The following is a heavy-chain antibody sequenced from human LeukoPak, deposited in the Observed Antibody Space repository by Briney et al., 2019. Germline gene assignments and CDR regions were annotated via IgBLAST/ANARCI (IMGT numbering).Heavy chain of an antibody. CDR3: ATSLWSVYYFDY. CDR2: MYYSGGT. CDR1: GGSISGSISSSTYY. J-gene: IGHJ4*02. V-gene: IGHV4-39*01. D-gene: IGHD3-3*01. Sequence: NPSETLSLTCTVSGGSISGSISSSTYYWGWIRQPPGKGLEWIGNMYYSGGTYYNPSLKSRVTISVDASKNRFSLKLNSVTAADTAVYYCATSLWSVYYFDYWGQGILVTVSS.